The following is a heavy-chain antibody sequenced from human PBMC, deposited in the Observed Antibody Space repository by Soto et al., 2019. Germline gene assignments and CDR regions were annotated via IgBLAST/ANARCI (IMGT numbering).Heavy chain of an antibody. V-gene: IGHV3-48*01. J-gene: IGHJ3*02. CDR3: ARDGGDSSSWYFAFDI. CDR2: ISSSSSTI. Sequence: PGGSLRLSCAASGFTVSSNYMNWVRQAPGKGLEWVSYISSSSSTIYYADSVKGRFTISRDNAKNSLYLQMNSLRAEDTAVYYCARDGGDSSSWYFAFDIWGQGTMVTVSS. CDR1: GFTVSSNY. D-gene: IGHD6-13*01.